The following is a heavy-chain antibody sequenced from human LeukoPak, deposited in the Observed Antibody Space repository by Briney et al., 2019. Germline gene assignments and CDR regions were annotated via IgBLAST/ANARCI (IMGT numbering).Heavy chain of an antibody. CDR3: ARGISNVAGRENFDN. CDR2: ISGGSSYI. J-gene: IGHJ4*02. D-gene: IGHD6-19*01. Sequence: GGSLRLSCAASGFTFSRYNMNWARQARGKGLEWVSSISGGSSYIYYADSVKGRFTISRDNAKNSLYLQVNSLRAEDTAVYFCARGISNVAGRENFDNWGQGTLVTVSS. CDR1: GFTFSRYN. V-gene: IGHV3-21*01.